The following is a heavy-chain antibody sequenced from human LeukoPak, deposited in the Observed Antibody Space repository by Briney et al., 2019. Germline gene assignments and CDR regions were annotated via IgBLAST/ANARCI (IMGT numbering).Heavy chain of an antibody. Sequence: GGSLRLSCAASGFTFSSYGMSWVRQAPGKGLEWVSAISGSGGSTYYADSVKGRFTISRDNSKNTLYLQMNSLRAEDTAVYYCAKHRGFKQNYYYYYYMDVWGKGTTVTISS. CDR3: AKHRGFKQNYYYYYYMDV. J-gene: IGHJ6*03. CDR1: GFTFSSYG. D-gene: IGHD1-14*01. CDR2: ISGSGGST. V-gene: IGHV3-23*01.